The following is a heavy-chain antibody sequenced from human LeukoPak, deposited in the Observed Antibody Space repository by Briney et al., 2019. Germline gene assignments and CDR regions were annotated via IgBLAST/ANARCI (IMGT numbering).Heavy chain of an antibody. Sequence: GGSLRLSCAASGFTFSSYGMHWVRQAPGKGLEGVAFIRYDGSNKYYADSVKGRFTISRDNSKNTLYLQMNSLRAEDTAVYYCAKGGSSSWYPNFDYWGQGTLVPVSS. J-gene: IGHJ4*02. CDR1: GFTFSSYG. D-gene: IGHD6-13*01. V-gene: IGHV3-30*02. CDR3: AKGGSSSWYPNFDY. CDR2: IRYDGSNK.